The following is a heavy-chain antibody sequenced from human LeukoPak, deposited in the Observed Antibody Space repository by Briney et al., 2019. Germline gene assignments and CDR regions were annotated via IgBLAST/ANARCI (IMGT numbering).Heavy chain of an antibody. Sequence: GGSLRLSCAASGFTFDDYAMHWVRQAPGKGLEWVSGISWNSGSIGYADSVKGRFTISRDNAKNSLYLQMNSLRAEDTALYYCAKEGRWNGGNPGPGYYYYGMDVWGQGTTVTVSS. V-gene: IGHV3-9*01. D-gene: IGHD4-23*01. CDR2: ISWNSGSI. CDR3: AKEGRWNGGNPGPGYYYYGMDV. CDR1: GFTFDDYA. J-gene: IGHJ6*02.